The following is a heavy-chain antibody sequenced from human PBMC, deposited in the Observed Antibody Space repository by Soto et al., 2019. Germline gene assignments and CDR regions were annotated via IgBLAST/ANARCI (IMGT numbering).Heavy chain of an antibody. Sequence: GGSLRLSCAASGFTFSSYAMSWVRQAPGKGLEWVSAISGSGGSTYYADSAKGRFTISRDNSKNTLYLQMNSLRAEDAAVYYCAKAGRITMIVVVIRGPFDIWGQGTMVTVSS. J-gene: IGHJ3*02. D-gene: IGHD3-22*01. CDR1: GFTFSSYA. CDR2: ISGSGGST. CDR3: AKAGRITMIVVVIRGPFDI. V-gene: IGHV3-23*01.